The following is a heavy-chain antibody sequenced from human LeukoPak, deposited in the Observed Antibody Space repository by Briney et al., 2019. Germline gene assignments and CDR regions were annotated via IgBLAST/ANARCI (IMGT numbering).Heavy chain of an antibody. CDR1: GFTFSSYE. J-gene: IGHJ4*02. D-gene: IGHD3-10*01. Sequence: GGSLRLSCAASGFTFSSYEMNWVRQAPGKGLEWVSYISSSGSPIYYADSVKGRFTISRDNAKNSLYLQMNSLRAEDTAVYYCARVDYGSGSYYSYFDYWGQGTLVTVSS. CDR2: ISSSGSPI. V-gene: IGHV3-48*03. CDR3: ARVDYGSGSYYSYFDY.